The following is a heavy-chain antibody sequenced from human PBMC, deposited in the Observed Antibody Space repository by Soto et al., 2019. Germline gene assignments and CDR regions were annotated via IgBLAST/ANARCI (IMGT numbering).Heavy chain of an antibody. D-gene: IGHD4-17*01. CDR3: ARGRSVRYGDYGY. J-gene: IGHJ4*02. Sequence: QVQLQQWGAGLLKPSETLSLTCAVYGGSFSGYYWSWIRQPPGKGLEWIGEINHSGSTNYNPSLKSRVTISVDTSKNQFSLKLSSVTAADTAVYYCARGRSVRYGDYGYWGQGTLVTVSS. V-gene: IGHV4-34*01. CDR2: INHSGST. CDR1: GGSFSGYY.